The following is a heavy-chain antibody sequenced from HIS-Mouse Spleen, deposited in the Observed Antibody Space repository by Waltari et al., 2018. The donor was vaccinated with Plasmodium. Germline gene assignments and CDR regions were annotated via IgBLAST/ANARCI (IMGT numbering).Heavy chain of an antibody. V-gene: IGHV3-30-3*01. J-gene: IGHJ4*02. CDR2: ISYDGSNK. CDR1: GFTFNSYA. D-gene: IGHD2-15*01. CDR3: ARDRRLAFDY. Sequence: QVQLVESGGGVVQPGRSLSLSGAASGFTFNSYAMHWVRQAPGKGLEWVAVISYDGSNKYYADSVKGRFTISRDNSKNTLYLQMNSLRAEDTAVYYCARDRRLAFDYWGQGTLVTVSS.